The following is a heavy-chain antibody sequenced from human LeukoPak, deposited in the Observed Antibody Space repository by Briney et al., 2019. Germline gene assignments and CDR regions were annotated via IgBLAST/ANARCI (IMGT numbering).Heavy chain of an antibody. CDR1: GYTFTGYY. D-gene: IGHD3-9*01. CDR3: ARDPYDILTGYNYYYYYMDV. J-gene: IGHJ6*03. Sequence: ASVKVSCKASGYTFTGYYMHWVRQAPGQGLEWMGWINPNSGGTNYAQKFQGRVTMTRDTSISTAYMELSRLRSDDTAVYYCARDPYDILTGYNYYYYYMDVWGKGTTVTVSS. V-gene: IGHV1-2*02. CDR2: INPNSGGT.